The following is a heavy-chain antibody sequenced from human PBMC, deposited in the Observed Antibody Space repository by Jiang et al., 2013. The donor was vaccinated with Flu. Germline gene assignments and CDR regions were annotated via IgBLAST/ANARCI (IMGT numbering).Heavy chain of an antibody. CDR3: ARDYSRHPSLFDYVYYDFWSGYSTGFDY. J-gene: IGHJ4*02. Sequence: AVISYDGSNKYYADSVKGRFTISRDNSKNTLYLQMNSLRAEDTAVYYCARDYSRHPSLFDYVYYDFWSGYSTGFDYWGQGTLVTVSS. D-gene: IGHD3-3*01. V-gene: IGHV3-30-3*01. CDR2: ISYDGSNK.